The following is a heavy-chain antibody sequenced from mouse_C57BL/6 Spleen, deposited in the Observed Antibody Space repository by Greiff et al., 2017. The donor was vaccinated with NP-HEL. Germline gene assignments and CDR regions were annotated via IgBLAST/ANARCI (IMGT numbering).Heavy chain of an antibody. V-gene: IGHV6-6*01. CDR1: GFTFSDAW. CDR3: TRANYGYDWFAY. J-gene: IGHJ3*01. Sequence: EVNVVESGGGLVQPGGSMKLSCAASGFTFSDAWMDWVRQSPEKGLEWVAEIRNKANNHATYYAESVKGRFTISRDDSKSSVYLQMNSLRAEDTGIYYCTRANYGYDWFAYWGQGTLVTVSA. D-gene: IGHD2-2*01. CDR2: IRNKANNHAT.